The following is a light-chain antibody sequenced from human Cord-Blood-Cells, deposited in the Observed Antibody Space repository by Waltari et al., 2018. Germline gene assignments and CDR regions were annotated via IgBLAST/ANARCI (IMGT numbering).Light chain of an antibody. J-gene: IGLJ2*01. CDR1: SSDVGRYTL. CDR3: CSYAGSYVV. Sequence: QSALTQTASVSGSPGHSITISCPGTSSDVGRYTLVSWYQQHPGKAPKLMIYEGSKRPSGVSNRFSGSKSGNTASLTISGLQAEDEADYYCCSYAGSYVVFGGGTKLTVL. V-gene: IGLV2-23*01. CDR2: EGS.